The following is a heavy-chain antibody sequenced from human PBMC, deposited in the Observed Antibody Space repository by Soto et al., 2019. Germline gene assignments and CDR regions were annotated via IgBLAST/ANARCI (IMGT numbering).Heavy chain of an antibody. V-gene: IGHV4-59*01. Sequence: SETLSLTCTVSGDSISTFYWGWMRQSPGKELEWIGYVYYTGCTNYNPSLKSRVTISVDRSKNQFSLKLTSANAADTAVYYCARGRTVRNYADDSSDYFYFFDYWGQGTQVTVSS. CDR1: GDSISTFY. CDR3: ARGRTVRNYADDSSDYFYFFDY. D-gene: IGHD3-22*01. J-gene: IGHJ4*02. CDR2: VYYTGCT.